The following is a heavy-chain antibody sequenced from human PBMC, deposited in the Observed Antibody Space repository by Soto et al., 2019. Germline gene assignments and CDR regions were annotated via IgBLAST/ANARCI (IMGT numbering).Heavy chain of an antibody. J-gene: IGHJ3*02. CDR1: GYTFTSYD. CDR3: ARVGYRIRAFDI. V-gene: IGHV1-8*01. D-gene: IGHD5-12*01. CDR2: MNPNSGNT. Sequence: GASVKVSCEASGYTFTSYDINCVRQATGQGLEWMGWMNPNSGNTGYAQKFQGRVTMTRNTSISTAYMELSSLRSEDTAVYYCARVGYRIRAFDIWGQGTMVTVSS.